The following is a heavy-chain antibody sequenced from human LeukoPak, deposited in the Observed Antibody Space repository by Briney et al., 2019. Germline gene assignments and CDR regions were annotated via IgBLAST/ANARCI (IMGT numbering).Heavy chain of an antibody. D-gene: IGHD3-10*01. Sequence: SVKVSCKASGGTFSSYAISWVRQAPGQGLEWMGRIIPIFGTANYAQKFQGRVTITTDESTSTAYMELSSLRSEDTAVYYCAREKYYGSGGIDYWGQGTLVAVSS. J-gene: IGHJ4*02. CDR3: AREKYYGSGGIDY. V-gene: IGHV1-69*05. CDR2: IIPIFGTA. CDR1: GGTFSSYA.